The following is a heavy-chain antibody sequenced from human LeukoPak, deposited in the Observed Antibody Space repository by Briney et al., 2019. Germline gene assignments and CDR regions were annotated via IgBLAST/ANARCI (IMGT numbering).Heavy chain of an antibody. CDR2: INPNSGGT. J-gene: IGHJ5*02. CDR1: GYTLTGYY. Sequence: ASVKVSCKTSGYTLTGYYMHWVRQAPGQRLEWMGWINPNSGGTNYAQKFQGRVTMTRDTSISTAYMELSRLRSDDTAVNYCATYDQWLPHGFDPWGQGTLVTVSS. V-gene: IGHV1-2*02. D-gene: IGHD6-19*01. CDR3: ATYDQWLPHGFDP.